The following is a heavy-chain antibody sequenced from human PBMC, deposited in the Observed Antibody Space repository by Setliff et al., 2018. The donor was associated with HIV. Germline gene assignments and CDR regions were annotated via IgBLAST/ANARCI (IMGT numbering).Heavy chain of an antibody. CDR1: GFTFASYG. J-gene: IGHJ4*02. CDR3: VNRAWLES. V-gene: IGHV3-23*01. Sequence: PGGSLRLSCAASGFTFASYGMHWVRQAPGKGLDWVSVISESGYSADSVKGRFTISRDNSKNMLYLQMNNLTTEDTAVYYCVNRAWLESWGQGTLVTVSS. CDR2: ISESG.